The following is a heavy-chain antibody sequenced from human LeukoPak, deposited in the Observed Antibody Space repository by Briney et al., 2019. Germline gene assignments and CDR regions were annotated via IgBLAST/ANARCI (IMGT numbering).Heavy chain of an antibody. V-gene: IGHV1-69*13. D-gene: IGHD3-22*01. CDR1: GGTFSSYA. CDR3: ARDLHDGSGYLFSS. CDR2: IVPIFGTA. Sequence: SVKVSCKASGGTFSSYAISWVRQAPGQGLEWMGGIVPIFGTANYAQKFQGRVTITADESTSTAYMELSSLRSEDTAVYYCARDLHDGSGYLFSSWGQGTLVTVSS. J-gene: IGHJ5*02.